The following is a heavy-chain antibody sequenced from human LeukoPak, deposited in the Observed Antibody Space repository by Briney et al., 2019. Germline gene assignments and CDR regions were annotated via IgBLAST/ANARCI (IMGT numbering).Heavy chain of an antibody. Sequence: SETLSLTCTVSGGSITNTIYYWGWIRQPPGKGLQWIGSIFYSGSTYYNPSLKSRVTISVDTSKNQFSLKLSSVTAADTAVYYCARVPRSYYYYYYMDVWGKGTTVTVSS. CDR2: IFYSGST. CDR3: ARVPRSYYYYYYMDV. J-gene: IGHJ6*03. CDR1: GGSITNTIYY. V-gene: IGHV4-39*07.